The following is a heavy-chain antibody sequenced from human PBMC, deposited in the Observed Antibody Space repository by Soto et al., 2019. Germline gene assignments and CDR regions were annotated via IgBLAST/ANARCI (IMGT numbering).Heavy chain of an antibody. D-gene: IGHD3-10*01. CDR1: GFTFSNAW. J-gene: IGHJ4*02. CDR2: IKSKTDGGAT. Sequence: EVQLVESGGGLVKPGGALRLSCAASGFTFSNAWMSWVRQAPGKGLGWVGRIKSKTDGGATDYAAPVKGRFTISRDDSKNTLYLQMNSLKTEDTAVYYCTTFSYYYGSGRDDDYWGQGTLVTVSS. CDR3: TTFSYYYGSGRDDDY. V-gene: IGHV3-15*01.